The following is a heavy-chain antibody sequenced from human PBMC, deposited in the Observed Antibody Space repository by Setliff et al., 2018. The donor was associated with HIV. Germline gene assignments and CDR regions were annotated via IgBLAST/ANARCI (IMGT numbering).Heavy chain of an antibody. J-gene: IGHJ4*02. Sequence: GGSLRLSCAASGFAFDNYWMDWVRQAPGKGLVWVSRITNDGTTTTYADSVKGRFTISRDNAKNTLYLQMNRLRAEETAVYFCVRAPPNSEYWGRGTLVTVSS. V-gene: IGHV3-74*03. CDR2: ITNDGTTT. CDR1: GFAFDNYW. CDR3: VRAPPNSEY.